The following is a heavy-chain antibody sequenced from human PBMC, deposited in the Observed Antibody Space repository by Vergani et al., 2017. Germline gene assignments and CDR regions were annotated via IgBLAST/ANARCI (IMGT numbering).Heavy chain of an antibody. D-gene: IGHD3-10*01. CDR1: GGSISSSSYY. CDR3: ARERPGPGSGSYYNVPRDY. Sequence: QLQLQESGPGLVKPSETLSLTCTVSGGSISSSSYYWGWIRQPPGKGLEWIGSFYYSGSTYYNPSLKSRVTISVDTSKNQFSLKLSSVTAADTAVYYCARERPGPGSGSYYNVPRDYWGQGTLVTVSS. J-gene: IGHJ4*02. CDR2: FYYSGST. V-gene: IGHV4-39*07.